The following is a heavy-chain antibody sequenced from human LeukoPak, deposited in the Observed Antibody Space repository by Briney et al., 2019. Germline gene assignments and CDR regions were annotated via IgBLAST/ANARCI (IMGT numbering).Heavy chain of an antibody. CDR2: ISNDGSNQ. V-gene: IGHV3-33*05. J-gene: IGHJ4*02. CDR3: ARDYSRGRDGAREY. CDR1: GFTFSSYG. D-gene: IGHD6-19*01. Sequence: GGSLRLSCAPSGFTFSSYGMHWVRQAPRKGLERVAGISNDGSNQYYADSAKGRFPNSREHSKTTLYLQMNSLRAEDTAGFSCARDYSRGRDGAREYCGERAPVTVSS.